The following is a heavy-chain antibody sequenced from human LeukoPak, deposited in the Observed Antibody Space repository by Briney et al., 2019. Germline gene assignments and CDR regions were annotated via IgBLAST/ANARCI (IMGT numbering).Heavy chain of an antibody. CDR3: ARGLEDYYDSSGYLGY. D-gene: IGHD3-22*01. Sequence: SETLSLTCAVYGGSFSGYYWSWIRQPPGKGLEWIGEINHSGSTNYNPSLKSRVTISVDTSKNQFSLKLSSVTAADTAVYYCARGLEDYYDSSGYLGYWGQGTLVTVSS. CDR1: GGSFSGYY. V-gene: IGHV4-34*01. CDR2: INHSGST. J-gene: IGHJ4*02.